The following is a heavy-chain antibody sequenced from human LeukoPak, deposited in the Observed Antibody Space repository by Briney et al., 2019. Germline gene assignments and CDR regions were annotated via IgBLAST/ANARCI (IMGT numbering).Heavy chain of an antibody. CDR3: AKVTYGSGTYGALDS. J-gene: IGHJ4*02. Sequence: PGGSLRPSCAASAFTFSSHGMSWVRQAPGRGLEWVSTISGSVDYTYYADSVKGRLTISTDNSKNTLYLQMNSLRAEDTAIYYCAKVTYGSGTYGALDSWGQGTLVTVSS. D-gene: IGHD3-10*01. CDR1: AFTFSSHG. V-gene: IGHV3-23*01. CDR2: ISGSVDYT.